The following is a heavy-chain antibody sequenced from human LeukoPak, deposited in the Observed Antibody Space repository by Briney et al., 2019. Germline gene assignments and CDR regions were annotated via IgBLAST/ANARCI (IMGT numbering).Heavy chain of an antibody. V-gene: IGHV1-8*01. D-gene: IGHD2-2*02. CDR3: ARGLCSSTSCYTSYYYYYMDV. Sequence: ASVKVSCKASGYTFTSYDINWVRQATGQGLEWMGWMNPNSGNTGYAQKFQGRVTMTRNTSISTAYMELSSLRSEDTAVYYCARGLCSSTSCYTSYYYYYMDVWGKGTTVTVSS. CDR1: GYTFTSYD. J-gene: IGHJ6*03. CDR2: MNPNSGNT.